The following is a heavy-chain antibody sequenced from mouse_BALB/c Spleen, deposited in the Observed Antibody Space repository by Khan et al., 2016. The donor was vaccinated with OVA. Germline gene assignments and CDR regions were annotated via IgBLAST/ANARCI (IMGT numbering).Heavy chain of an antibody. CDR1: GYSITSGYS. D-gene: IGHD2-1*01. Sequence: EVQLVESGPDLVKPSQSLSLTCTVTGYSITSGYSWHWIRQFPGNKLEWMGYIYHSGSINYNPSLKSRFSIPRDTSKNLFFLQLNAVTTEDTATYYCARDGNYMDYWGQGTSVTVSS. CDR2: IYHSGSI. V-gene: IGHV3-1*02. CDR3: ARDGNYMDY. J-gene: IGHJ4*01.